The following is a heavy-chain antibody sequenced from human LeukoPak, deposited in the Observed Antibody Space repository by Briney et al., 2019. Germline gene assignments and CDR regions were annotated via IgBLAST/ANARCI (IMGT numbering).Heavy chain of an antibody. Sequence: GGSLRLSCAASGFTFSSYEMNWVRQAPGKGLEWVSYISSSGSTIYYVDSVKGRFTISRDNAKNSLYLQMNSLRAEDTAVYYCAPLSGSYFGDDAFDIWGQGTMVTVSS. D-gene: IGHD1-26*01. V-gene: IGHV3-48*03. J-gene: IGHJ3*02. CDR2: ISSSGSTI. CDR3: APLSGSYFGDDAFDI. CDR1: GFTFSSYE.